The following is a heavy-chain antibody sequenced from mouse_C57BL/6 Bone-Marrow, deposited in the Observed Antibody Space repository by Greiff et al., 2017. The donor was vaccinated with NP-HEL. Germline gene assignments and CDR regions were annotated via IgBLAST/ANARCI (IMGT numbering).Heavy chain of an antibody. CDR1: GYSITSGYY. D-gene: IGHD1-1*01. CDR2: ISYDGSN. CDR3: AREHYYGSRAWFAY. J-gene: IGHJ3*01. Sequence: ESGPGLVKPSQSLSLTCSVTGYSITSGYYWNWIRQFPGNKLEWMGYISYDGSNNYNPSLKNRISITRDTSKNQFFLKLNSVTTEDTATYYCAREHYYGSRAWFAYWGQGTLVTVSA. V-gene: IGHV3-6*01.